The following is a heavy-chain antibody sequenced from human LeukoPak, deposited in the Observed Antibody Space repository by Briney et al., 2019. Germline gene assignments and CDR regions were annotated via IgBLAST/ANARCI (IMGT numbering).Heavy chain of an antibody. CDR2: IYTSGST. CDR3: ARDFRAYCGGDCSANWFDP. Sequence: SETLSLTCTVSGGSISSYYWSWIRQPAGKGLEWIGCIYTSGSTNYNPSLKSRVTMSVDTSKNQFSLKLSSVTAADTAVYYCARDFRAYCGGDCSANWFDPWGQRTLVPVSS. D-gene: IGHD2-21*01. CDR1: GGSISSYY. J-gene: IGHJ5*02. V-gene: IGHV4-4*07.